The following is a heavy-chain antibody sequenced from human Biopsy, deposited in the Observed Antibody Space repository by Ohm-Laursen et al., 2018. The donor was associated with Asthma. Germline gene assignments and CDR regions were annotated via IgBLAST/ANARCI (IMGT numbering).Heavy chain of an antibody. CDR3: ATLRVYCRGANCFFFNY. V-gene: IGHV4-39*01. D-gene: IGHD2-2*01. CDR1: GASVSTPNY. CDR2: VYYTGNT. Sequence: SDTLSLTCSVSGASVSTPNYWAWIRQPPGKRLEWVGSVYYTGNTYYNQSLKSRFSLSVDTSRNQFSLRLRSVTAADTAVYYCATLRVYCRGANCFFFNYWGQGTLVTVSS. J-gene: IGHJ4*02.